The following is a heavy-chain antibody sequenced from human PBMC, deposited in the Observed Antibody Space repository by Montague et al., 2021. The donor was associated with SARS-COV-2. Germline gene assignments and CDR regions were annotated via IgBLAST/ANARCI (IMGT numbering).Heavy chain of an antibody. Sequence: SETLSLTCSVSGGSTSSTSFFWDWIRQPPGKGLEWVGSMYSSGTTYYNPSLKSRVTISVDTSRNQLSVRLSSVTAADTAVYYCARSTSGWFIYWGQGTLVTVSS. J-gene: IGHJ4*02. D-gene: IGHD6-19*01. CDR3: ARSTSGWFIY. V-gene: IGHV4-39*01. CDR2: MYSSGTT. CDR1: GGSTSSTSFF.